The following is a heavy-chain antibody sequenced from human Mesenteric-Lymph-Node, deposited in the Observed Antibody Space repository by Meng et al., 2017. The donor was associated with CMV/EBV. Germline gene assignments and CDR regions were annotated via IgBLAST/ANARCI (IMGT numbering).Heavy chain of an antibody. V-gene: IGHV1-46*01. J-gene: IGHJ4*02. CDR3: ARGLGSESYYGW. CDR2: INPSGGSP. Sequence: ASVKVSCKASGYTFTDYYMHWVRQAPGQGLEWMGIINPSGGSPTYSQKFQGRVTMTRDTSTSTVYMELSSLRSEDTAVYYCARGLGSESYYGWWGQGTLVTVS. CDR1: GYTFTDYY. D-gene: IGHD1-26*01.